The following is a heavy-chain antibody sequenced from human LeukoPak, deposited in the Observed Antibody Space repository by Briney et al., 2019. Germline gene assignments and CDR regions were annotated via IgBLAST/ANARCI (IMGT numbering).Heavy chain of an antibody. D-gene: IGHD6-13*01. Sequence: SQTLSLTCTVSGGSISSGSYYWSWIRQPAGKGLEWIGRIYTSGSTNYNPSLKSRVTISVDTSKNQFSLKLSSVTAADTAVYYCARDGGIAAAGTHYYYYYYMDAWGKGTTVTVSS. CDR3: ARDGGIAAAGTHYYYYYYMDA. V-gene: IGHV4-61*02. CDR1: GGSISSGSYY. J-gene: IGHJ6*03. CDR2: IYTSGST.